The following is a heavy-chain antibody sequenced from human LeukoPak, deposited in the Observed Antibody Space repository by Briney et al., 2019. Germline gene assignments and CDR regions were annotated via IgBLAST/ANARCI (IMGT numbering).Heavy chain of an antibody. CDR1: GGTFSSYA. D-gene: IGHD3-22*01. J-gene: IGHJ4*02. Sequence: SVKVSCKASGGTFSSYAISWVRQAPGQGLEWMGGIIPIFGTANYAQKFQGRVTMTTDTSTSTAYMELRSLRSDDTAVYYCARDRSPRHYYDTSDYHGAAEYWGQGTLVTVSS. CDR3: ARDRSPRHYYDTSDYHGAAEY. V-gene: IGHV1-69*05. CDR2: IIPIFGTA.